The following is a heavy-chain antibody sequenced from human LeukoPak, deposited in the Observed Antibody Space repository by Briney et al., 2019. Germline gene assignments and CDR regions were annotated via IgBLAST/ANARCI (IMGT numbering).Heavy chain of an antibody. CDR1: GFTFSSHW. V-gene: IGHV3-74*01. D-gene: IGHD3-22*01. CDR2: IKGDGSTT. Sequence: GGSLRLSCEASGFTFSSHWMHWVRQAPGKGLVWVSRIKGDGSTTAYADSVKGRFTISRDTSKNTLYLQMNSLRAEDTAVYYCAKEYDSSGFFDYWGQGTLVTVSS. J-gene: IGHJ4*02. CDR3: AKEYDSSGFFDY.